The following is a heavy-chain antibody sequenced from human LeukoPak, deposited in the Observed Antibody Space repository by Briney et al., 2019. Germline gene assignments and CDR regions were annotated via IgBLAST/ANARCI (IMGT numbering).Heavy chain of an antibody. CDR1: GFTFSNYW. CDR3: ARRTTGDDY. J-gene: IGHJ4*02. V-gene: IGHV3-48*04. D-gene: IGHD4-17*01. CDR2: ISSSGLTM. Sequence: GGSLRLSCAASGFTFSNYWMHWVRQAPGRGLEWVSYISSSGLTMYYADSVKGRFTISRDNAKNSLYLQMNSLRAEDTAVYYCARRTTGDDYWGQGTLVTVSS.